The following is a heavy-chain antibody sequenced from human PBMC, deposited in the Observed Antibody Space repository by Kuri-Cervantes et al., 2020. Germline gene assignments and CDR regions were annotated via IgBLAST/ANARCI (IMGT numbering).Heavy chain of an antibody. V-gene: IGHV4-61*01. CDR3: ARDAILAYCGGDCYSGAFDI. CDR2: IYYSGST. J-gene: IGHJ3*02. Sequence: GSLRLSCTVSGGSVSSGSYYWSWIRQPPGKGLEWIGYIYYSGSTNYNPSLKSRVTISVDTSKNQFSLKLSSVTAADTAVYYCARDAILAYCGGDCYSGAFDIWGQETMVTVSS. D-gene: IGHD2-21*02. CDR1: GGSVSSGSYY.